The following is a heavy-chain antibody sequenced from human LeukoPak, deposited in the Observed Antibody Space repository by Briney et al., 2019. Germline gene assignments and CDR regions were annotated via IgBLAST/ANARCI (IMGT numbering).Heavy chain of an antibody. V-gene: IGHV3-7*04. Sequence: GGSLRLSCAASGLTFGTYAMGWVRQAPGRGLEWVANVKQDGSERYYVDSVKGRFTITRDNAKNSLYLQMNSLRAEDTAVYYCARYGSIAAAGTFDYWGQGTLVTVSS. CDR1: GLTFGTYA. J-gene: IGHJ4*02. D-gene: IGHD6-13*01. CDR2: VKQDGSER. CDR3: ARYGSIAAAGTFDY.